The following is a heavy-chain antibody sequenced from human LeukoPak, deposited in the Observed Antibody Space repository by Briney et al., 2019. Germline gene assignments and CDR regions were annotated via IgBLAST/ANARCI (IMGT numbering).Heavy chain of an antibody. J-gene: IGHJ4*02. V-gene: IGHV3-9*03. Sequence: GGSLRLSCAASGFTFSSYAMHWVRQAPGKGLEWVSGISWKRGSIGYADSVKGRFTISRDNAKNSLYLQMNSLRAEDMALYYCAKGKYSSSSQPFDYWGQGTLVTVSS. CDR1: GFTFSSYA. D-gene: IGHD6-6*01. CDR3: AKGKYSSSSQPFDY. CDR2: ISWKRGSI.